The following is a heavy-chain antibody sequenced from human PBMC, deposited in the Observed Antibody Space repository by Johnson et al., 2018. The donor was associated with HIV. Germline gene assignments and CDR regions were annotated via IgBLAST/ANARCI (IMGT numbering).Heavy chain of an antibody. CDR2: IYSGGST. J-gene: IGHJ3*02. CDR3: ARRGNYLADAFDI. D-gene: IGHD1-7*01. CDR1: GFTVSSTY. Sequence: VQLVESGGGLVKPGGSLRLSCAASGFTVSSTYMSWVRQAPGKGLEWVSAIYSGGSTFYADTMKGRFTISRDNSKSTLYLQMNSLRAEDTAVYYCARRGNYLADAFDIWGQGTMVTVSS. V-gene: IGHV3-53*01.